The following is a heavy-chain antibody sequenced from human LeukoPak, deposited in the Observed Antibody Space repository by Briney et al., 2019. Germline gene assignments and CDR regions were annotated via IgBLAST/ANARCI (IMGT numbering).Heavy chain of an antibody. CDR3: ARDRYDDFWSGYQFDP. Sequence: ASVKLSCKASGYTFTSYGISWVRHAPGQGLEWMGWISAYNGNTNYAQKLQGRVTMTTDTSTSRAYMELRTLRSDDTAVYYCARDRYDDFWSGYQFDPWGQGTLVTVSS. CDR1: GYTFTSYG. D-gene: IGHD3-3*01. J-gene: IGHJ5*02. V-gene: IGHV1-18*01. CDR2: ISAYNGNT.